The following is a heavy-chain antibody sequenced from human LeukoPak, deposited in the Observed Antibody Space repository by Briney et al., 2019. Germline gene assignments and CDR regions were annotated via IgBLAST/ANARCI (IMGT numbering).Heavy chain of an antibody. V-gene: IGHV4-39*01. Sequence: PSETLSLTCTVSGGSISSSSYYWGWIRQPPGKGLEWIGSIYYSGSTYYNPSLKSRVTISVDTSKNQFSLKLSSVTAADTAVYYCARGEEQLALFDYWGQGTLVTVSS. CDR2: IYYSGST. J-gene: IGHJ4*02. CDR1: GGSISSSSYY. CDR3: ARGEEQLALFDY. D-gene: IGHD6-13*01.